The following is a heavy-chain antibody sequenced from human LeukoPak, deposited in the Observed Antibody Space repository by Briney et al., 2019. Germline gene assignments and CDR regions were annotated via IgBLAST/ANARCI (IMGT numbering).Heavy chain of an antibody. Sequence: GASVKVSCKASGYTFTSYDINWVRQATGQGLEWMGIINPSGGSTSYAQKFQGRVTMTRDMSTSTVYMELSSLRSEDTAVYYCARVSVGYPPDYWGQGTLVTVSS. V-gene: IGHV1-46*01. CDR3: ARVSVGYPPDY. CDR1: GYTFTSYD. D-gene: IGHD6-13*01. J-gene: IGHJ4*02. CDR2: INPSGGST.